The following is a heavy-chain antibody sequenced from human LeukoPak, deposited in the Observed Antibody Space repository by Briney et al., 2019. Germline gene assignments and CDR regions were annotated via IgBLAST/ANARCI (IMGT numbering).Heavy chain of an antibody. D-gene: IGHD2-2*01. CDR1: GWSFNDYY. Sequence: SETLSLTCAVYGWSFNDYYWTWIRQPPGKGLEWIGEINARGDTNYNPSLKSRVTISVDTSKKQFSLRLTSMIAADTALYYCARGQVPAARGYNWFDPWGQGTLVTVSS. J-gene: IGHJ5*02. V-gene: IGHV4-34*01. CDR3: ARGQVPAARGYNWFDP. CDR2: INARGDT.